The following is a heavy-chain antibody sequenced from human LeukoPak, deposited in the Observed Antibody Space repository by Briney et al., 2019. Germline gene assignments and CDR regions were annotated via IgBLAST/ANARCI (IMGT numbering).Heavy chain of an antibody. Sequence: GGSLRLSCAASGFPFNSFWMHWVRQAPGKGLVWVSDMNEYSTTIRYADSVKGRFTISRDNSKNTLYLQMNSLRAEDTAVYYCAREAGYSSSWYYLNWFDPWGQGTLVTVSS. CDR1: GFPFNSFW. J-gene: IGHJ5*02. V-gene: IGHV3-74*01. CDR3: AREAGYSSSWYYLNWFDP. CDR2: MNEYSTTI. D-gene: IGHD6-13*01.